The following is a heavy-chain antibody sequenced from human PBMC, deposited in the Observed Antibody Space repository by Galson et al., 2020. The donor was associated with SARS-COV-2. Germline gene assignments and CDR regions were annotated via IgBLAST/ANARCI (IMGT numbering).Heavy chain of an antibody. Sequence: GESLKISCAASGFTFSSYAMHWVRQAPGKGLEWVAVISYDGSNKYYADSVKGRFTISRDNSKNTLYLQMNSLRAEDTAVYYCARDDPMTTLDYWGQGTLVTVSS. D-gene: IGHD4-17*01. CDR1: GFTFSSYA. CDR2: ISYDGSNK. J-gene: IGHJ4*02. V-gene: IGHV3-30*04. CDR3: ARDDPMTTLDY.